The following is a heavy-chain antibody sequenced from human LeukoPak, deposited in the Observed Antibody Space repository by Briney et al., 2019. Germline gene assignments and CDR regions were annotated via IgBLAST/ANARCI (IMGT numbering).Heavy chain of an antibody. J-gene: IGHJ4*02. CDR3: AKLKVFGSGSWDY. V-gene: IGHV3-30*02. CDR1: GFTFSSYG. CDR2: IRYDGSNK. D-gene: IGHD3-10*01. Sequence: GGSLRLSCAASGFTFSSYGMHWVRQAPGKGLEWVAFIRYDGSNKYYADSVKGRFTISRDNSKNTLYLQMNSLRAEDTAVYYCAKLKVFGSGSWDYWGQGSLVTVSS.